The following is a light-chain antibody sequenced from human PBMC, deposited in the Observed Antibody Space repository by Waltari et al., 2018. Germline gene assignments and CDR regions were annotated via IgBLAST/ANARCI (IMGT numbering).Light chain of an antibody. CDR1: RDINVGTYK. CDR3: MIWHSSAVV. Sequence: QAVLTQPSSLSASPGASASLTCTLRRDINVGTYKIYWYQQKPGSPPQYLLRYKSDSDKQQGSGVPSRFSGFKDASANAGILLISGLQSEDEADYYCMIWHSSAVVFGGGTKLTVL. CDR2: YKSDSDK. J-gene: IGLJ2*01. V-gene: IGLV5-45*03.